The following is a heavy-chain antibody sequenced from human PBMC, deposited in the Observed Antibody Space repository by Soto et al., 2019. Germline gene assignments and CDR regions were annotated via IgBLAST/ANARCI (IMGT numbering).Heavy chain of an antibody. J-gene: IGHJ6*02. CDR2: INHSGST. CDR1: GESLRSHS. V-gene: IGHV4-34*01. D-gene: IGHD6-19*01. CDR3: AREDSSGWSGESMDV. Sequence: PSETLSLTCAVYGESLRSHSWNWIRQPPGKGLEWAGEINHSGSTNYNPSLKSRATISVDTSKNQFSLKLTSVIAADTGVYYCAREDSSGWSGESMDVWGQGTTGTVSS.